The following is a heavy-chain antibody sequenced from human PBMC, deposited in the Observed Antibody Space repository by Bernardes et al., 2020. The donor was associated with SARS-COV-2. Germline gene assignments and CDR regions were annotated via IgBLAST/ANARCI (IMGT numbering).Heavy chain of an antibody. CDR1: GGSISSSTSY. V-gene: IGHV4-31*03. CDR2: ISYSGST. CDR3: ARTPLSRRFCSGLTCPYYFDY. D-gene: IGHD2-15*01. J-gene: IGHJ4*02. Sequence: SETLSLTCTVSGGSISSSTSYWSWIRQHPGKGLEWIGYISYSGSTHYNPSLKSRVTISVDTSKNHFSLKLSSVTAADTAVYYCARTPLSRRFCSGLTCPYYFDYWGQGTLVTVSS.